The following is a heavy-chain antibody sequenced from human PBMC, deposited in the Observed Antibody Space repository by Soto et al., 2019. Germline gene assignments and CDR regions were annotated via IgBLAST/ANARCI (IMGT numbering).Heavy chain of an antibody. J-gene: IGHJ6*02. D-gene: IGHD4-17*01. CDR2: ISAYNGNT. CDR3: ASMTTVTTTYYYYYGMDV. V-gene: IGHV1-18*01. CDR1: GYTFTSYG. Sequence: QVQLVQSGAEVKKPGASVKVSCKASGYTFTSYGISWVRQAPGQGLEWRGWISAYNGNTNYAQKLQRRVTMTTDTSTSTAYMELRSLRSDDAAVYYCASMTTVTTTYYYYYGMDVWGQGTTVTVSS.